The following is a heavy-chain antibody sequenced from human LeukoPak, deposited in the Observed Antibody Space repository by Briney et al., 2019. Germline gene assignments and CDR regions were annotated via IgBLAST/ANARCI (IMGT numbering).Heavy chain of an antibody. Sequence: ASVKVSCEASGYTFTGYYMYWVRQAPGQGLEWMGWINPNSGGTDYAQKFQGRVTMTRDTSISTAYMELSRLRSDDTAVYYCARVRYNWNYYFDYWGQGTLVTVSS. D-gene: IGHD1-7*01. CDR1: GYTFTGYY. CDR3: ARVRYNWNYYFDY. J-gene: IGHJ4*02. CDR2: INPNSGGT. V-gene: IGHV1-2*02.